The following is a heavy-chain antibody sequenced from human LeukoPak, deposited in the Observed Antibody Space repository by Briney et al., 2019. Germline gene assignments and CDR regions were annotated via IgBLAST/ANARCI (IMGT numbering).Heavy chain of an antibody. J-gene: IGHJ4*02. D-gene: IGHD6-13*01. CDR3: AKGSGSSRYDFDY. Sequence: PGGSLGLSCAVSGFTFSSNAMSWVRQAPGKGLEWVSGISGGGGSTYYADSVKGRFTISRDDSKNTLYLQMNSLRAEDTAVYYCAKGSGSSRYDFDYWGQGTLVTVSS. CDR1: GFTFSSNA. V-gene: IGHV3-23*01. CDR2: ISGGGGST.